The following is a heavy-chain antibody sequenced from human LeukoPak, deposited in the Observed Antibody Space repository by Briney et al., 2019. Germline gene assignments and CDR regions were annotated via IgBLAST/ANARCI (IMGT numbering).Heavy chain of an antibody. CDR3: AKDRGLRFLEWLLSAIDFDY. J-gene: IGHJ4*02. D-gene: IGHD3-3*01. CDR2: ISGSGGST. CDR1: GFTFSSYG. Sequence: GGSLRLSCAASGFTFSSYGMHWVRQAPGKGLEWVSAISGSGGSTYYADSVKGRFTISRDNSKNTLYLQMNSLRAEDTAVYYCAKDRGLRFLEWLLSAIDFDYWGQGTLVTVSS. V-gene: IGHV3-23*01.